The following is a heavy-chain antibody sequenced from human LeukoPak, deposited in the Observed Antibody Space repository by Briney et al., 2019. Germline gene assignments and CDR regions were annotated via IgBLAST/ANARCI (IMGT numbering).Heavy chain of an antibody. D-gene: IGHD6-6*01. CDR2: ISSSSRYI. CDR3: ARGYSSSFYQYFDS. V-gene: IGHV3-21*01. Sequence: GGSLRLSCAASGFTFSSYWMSWVRQAPGRGLEWVSSISSSSRYIYYADSVKGRFTISRDDAENSLNLQMSSLRAEDTAVYYCARGYSSSFYQYFDSWGQGTLVTVSS. J-gene: IGHJ4*02. CDR1: GFTFSSYW.